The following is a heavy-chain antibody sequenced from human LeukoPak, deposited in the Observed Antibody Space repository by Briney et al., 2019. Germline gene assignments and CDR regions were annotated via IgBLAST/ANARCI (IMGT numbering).Heavy chain of an antibody. V-gene: IGHV3-9*01. J-gene: IGHJ5*02. CDR1: GFTFDDYA. D-gene: IGHD5-12*01. Sequence: GGSLRLSCAASGFTFDDYAMHWVRQAPGKGLEWVSGISRNSGSIGYADSVKGRFTISRDNAKNSLYLQMNSLRAEDTALYYCAKAASSGYDFTTNWFDPWGQGTLVTVSS. CDR2: ISRNSGSI. CDR3: AKAASSGYDFTTNWFDP.